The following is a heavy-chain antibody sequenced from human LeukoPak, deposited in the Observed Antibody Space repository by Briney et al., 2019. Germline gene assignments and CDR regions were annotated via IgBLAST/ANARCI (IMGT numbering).Heavy chain of an antibody. D-gene: IGHD2-2*01. CDR1: GGSFSGSY. Sequence: SETLSLTCAVYGGSFSGSYWSWIRQPPGKGLEWVGEINHSGSTNYNPSLKSRVTISVDTSKNQFSLKLSSVTAADTAVYYCARGKRYCSSTICYDRFFFDYWGQGTLVTVFS. V-gene: IGHV4-34*01. CDR2: INHSGST. J-gene: IGHJ4*02. CDR3: ARGKRYCSSTICYDRFFFDY.